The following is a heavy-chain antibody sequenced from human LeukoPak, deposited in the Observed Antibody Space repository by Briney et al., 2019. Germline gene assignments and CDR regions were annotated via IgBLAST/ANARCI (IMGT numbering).Heavy chain of an antibody. CDR3: ASFSPGYCSGGSCSPFDH. J-gene: IGHJ4*02. D-gene: IGHD2-15*01. CDR1: GGSISSYY. Sequence: SETLSLTCTVSGGSISSYYWSWIRQPPGKGLEWIGYIYYSGSTNYNPSLKSRVTISVDTSKNQFSLKLSSVTAADTAVYYCASFSPGYCSGGSCSPFDHWGQGTLVTVSS. CDR2: IYYSGST. V-gene: IGHV4-59*01.